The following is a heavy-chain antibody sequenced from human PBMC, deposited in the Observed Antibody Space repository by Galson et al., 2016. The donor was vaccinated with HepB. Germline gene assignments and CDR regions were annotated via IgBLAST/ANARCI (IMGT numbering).Heavy chain of an antibody. D-gene: IGHD6-13*01. CDR1: GYIFSTDW. CDR3: ARRHGLQGIGDH. V-gene: IGHV5-51*01. CDR2: IYPRNSEV. J-gene: IGHJ4*02. Sequence: QSGAEVKKAGESLKISCKGSGYIFSTDWHGWVRQMPGKGLEWMGIIYPRNSEVLYTPSFQGRVAFSADTSVNTIYLHWSSLEASDTAMCYCARRHGLQGIGDHWGQGTLVTVSS.